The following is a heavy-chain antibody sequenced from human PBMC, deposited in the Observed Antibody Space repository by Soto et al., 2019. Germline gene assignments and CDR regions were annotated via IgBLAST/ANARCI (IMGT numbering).Heavy chain of an antibody. CDR1: GYTLTELS. J-gene: IGHJ5*02. V-gene: IGHV1-24*01. Sequence: ASVKVSCKVSGYTLTELSMHWVRQAPGKGLEWMGGFDPEDGETIYAQKFQGRVTMTEDASTDTAYMELSSLRSEDTAVYYCATGLIAARDWFDPWGQGTLVTVSS. CDR3: ATGLIAARDWFDP. CDR2: FDPEDGET. D-gene: IGHD6-6*01.